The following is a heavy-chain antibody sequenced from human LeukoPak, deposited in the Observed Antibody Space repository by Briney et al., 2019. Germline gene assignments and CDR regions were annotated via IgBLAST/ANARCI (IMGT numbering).Heavy chain of an antibody. CDR2: INPNSGGT. CDR1: GYTFTGYY. CDR3: ARDTNPIPMATIESYFDY. D-gene: IGHD5-24*01. Sequence: GASVKVSCKASGYTFTGYYMHWVRQAPGQGLEWMGWINPNSGGTNYAQKFQGRVTMTRDTSISTAYMELSRLRSDDTAVYYCARDTNPIPMATIESYFDYWGQGTLVTVSS. V-gene: IGHV1-2*02. J-gene: IGHJ4*02.